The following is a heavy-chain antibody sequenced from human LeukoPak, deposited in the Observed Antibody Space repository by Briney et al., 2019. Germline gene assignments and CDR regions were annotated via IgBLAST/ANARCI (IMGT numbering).Heavy chain of an antibody. CDR1: GYSISSGYY. CDR3: ARPKYGDAAYFAL. D-gene: IGHD4-17*01. Sequence: SETLSLTCAVSGYSISSGYYWGWIRQPPGKGLEWIGSIYHSGNPYYNPSLKSRVTISVDTSKNQFFLKVTSVTAADAAVYYCARPKYGDAAYFALWGRGALVTVSS. CDR2: IYHSGNP. J-gene: IGHJ2*01. V-gene: IGHV4-38-2*01.